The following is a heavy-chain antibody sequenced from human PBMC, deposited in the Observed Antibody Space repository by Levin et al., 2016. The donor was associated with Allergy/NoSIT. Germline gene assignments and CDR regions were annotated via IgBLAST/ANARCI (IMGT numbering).Heavy chain of an antibody. V-gene: IGHV3-11*05. CDR2: ISSSSSYT. D-gene: IGHD6-19*01. J-gene: IGHJ4*02. Sequence: WIRQPPGKGLEWVSYISSSSSYTNYADSVKGRFTISRDNAKNSLYLQMNSLRAEDTAVYYCARDGYSSGFDYWGQGTLVTVSS. CDR3: ARDGYSSGFDY.